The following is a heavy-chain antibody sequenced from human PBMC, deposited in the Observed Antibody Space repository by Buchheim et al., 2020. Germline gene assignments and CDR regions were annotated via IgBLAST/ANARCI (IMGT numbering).Heavy chain of an antibody. CDR1: GFTFSSYA. V-gene: IGHV3-30-3*01. CDR3: ARTRATMVRGVIIMNYYYYYGMDV. J-gene: IGHJ6*02. Sequence: QVQLVESGGGVVQPGRSLRLSCAASGFTFSSYAMHWVRQAPGKGLEWVAVISYDGSNKYYADSVKGRFTISRDNSKKTLYLQMNSLRAEDTAVYYCARTRATMVRGVIIMNYYYYYGMDVWGQGTT. CDR2: ISYDGSNK. D-gene: IGHD3-10*01.